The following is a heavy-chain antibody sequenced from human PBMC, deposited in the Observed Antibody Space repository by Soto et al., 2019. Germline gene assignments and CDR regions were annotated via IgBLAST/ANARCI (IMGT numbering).Heavy chain of an antibody. CDR1: GFTFSAYY. J-gene: IGHJ4*02. CDR2: TSSSDSTI. CDR3: ARAALSNGYYYGVVAPIDY. V-gene: IGHV3-11*01. D-gene: IGHD3-22*01. Sequence: QVQLVESGGGLVKPGGSLRLSCAASGFTFSAYYMSWIRQAPGKGLEWVSSTSSSDSTIYYADSVKGRFTISRDNAKNSLYLQMNSLRAEDTAVYYCARAALSNGYYYGVVAPIDYWGQGTLVTVSS.